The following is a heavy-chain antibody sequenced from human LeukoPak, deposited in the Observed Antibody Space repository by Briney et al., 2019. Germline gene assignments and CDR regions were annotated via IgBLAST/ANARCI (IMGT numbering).Heavy chain of an antibody. J-gene: IGHJ6*03. V-gene: IGHV3-11*01. D-gene: IGHD6-19*01. Sequence: PGGSLRLSCAASGFTFSDYYMSWIRQAPGKGLEWVSYISSSGSTIYYADSVKGRFTISRDNAKNSLYLQMNSLRAEDTAVYYCARVAKGYSSGWSYYYYYMDVWGKGTTVTVSS. CDR2: ISSSGSTI. CDR1: GFTFSDYY. CDR3: ARVAKGYSSGWSYYYYYMDV.